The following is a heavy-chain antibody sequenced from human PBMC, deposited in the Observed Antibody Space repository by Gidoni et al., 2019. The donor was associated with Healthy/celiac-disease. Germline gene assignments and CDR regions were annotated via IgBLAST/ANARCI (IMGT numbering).Heavy chain of an antibody. Sequence: EVQLLESGGGLVQPGWSLRLSCAASGFTFSSYAMSGVRQAPGKGLEWVSAISGSGGSTYYADSVKGRFTISRDNSKNTLYLQMNSLRAEDTAVYYCAKGPWPHSYGYYFDYWGQGTLVTVSS. CDR1: GFTFSSYA. CDR3: AKGPWPHSYGYYFDY. V-gene: IGHV3-23*01. J-gene: IGHJ4*02. D-gene: IGHD5-18*01. CDR2: ISGSGGST.